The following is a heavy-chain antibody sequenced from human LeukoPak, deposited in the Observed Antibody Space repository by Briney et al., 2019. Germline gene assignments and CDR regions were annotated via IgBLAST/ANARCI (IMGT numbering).Heavy chain of an antibody. V-gene: IGHV4-31*03. CDR3: AGYKVDYFDY. J-gene: IGHJ4*02. D-gene: IGHD1-1*01. CDR1: GGSISIGGYY. CDR2: IYYSRST. Sequence: SQTLSLTCTISGGSISIGGYYWSWIRQHRGKALEWIGCIYYSRSTYYNPSLKSRVTMSVDTSKNQFSLKLSSVTAADTAVYYCAGYKVDYFDYWGQGTRVTVSS.